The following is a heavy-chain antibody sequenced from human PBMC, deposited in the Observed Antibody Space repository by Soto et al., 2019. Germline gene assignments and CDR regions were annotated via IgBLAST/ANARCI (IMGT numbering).Heavy chain of an antibody. V-gene: IGHV1-69*02. CDR2: IIPILGIA. CDR1: GGTFSSYT. Sequence: GASVKVSCKASGGTFSSYTISWVRQAPGQGLEWMGRIIPILGIANYAQKFQGRVTITADKSTSTAYMELSSLRSEDTAVYYCASTLYDFWSGSGYYYYMDVWGKGTTVTVSS. D-gene: IGHD3-3*01. J-gene: IGHJ6*03. CDR3: ASTLYDFWSGSGYYYYMDV.